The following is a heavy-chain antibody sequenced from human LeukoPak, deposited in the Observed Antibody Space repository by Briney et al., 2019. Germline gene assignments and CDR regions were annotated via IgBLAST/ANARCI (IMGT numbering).Heavy chain of an antibody. CDR1: GFTFSSYD. J-gene: IGHJ4*02. Sequence: HPGGSLRLSCAASGFTFSSYDMSWVRQAPGKGLEWVSAISGSGGTTYYADSVKGRFTISRDNSKNTLYLQMNSLRAEDTAVYYCAKQVAVAGIDYWGQGTLVTVSS. CDR3: AKQVAVAGIDY. V-gene: IGHV3-23*01. D-gene: IGHD6-19*01. CDR2: ISGSGGTT.